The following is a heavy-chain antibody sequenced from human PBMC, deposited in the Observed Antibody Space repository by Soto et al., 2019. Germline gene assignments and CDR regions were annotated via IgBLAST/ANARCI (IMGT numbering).Heavy chain of an antibody. V-gene: IGHV1-8*01. CDR1: GYTFTSYD. D-gene: IGHD2-15*01. CDR2: MKPNSGNT. J-gene: IGHJ4*02. CDR3: ARGLFGVVVVAATGIDY. Sequence: QVQLVQSGAEVKKPGASVKVSCKASGYTFTSYDINWVRQATGQGLEWMGWMKPNSGNTGYAQKFQGRVTMTRNTSISTADMEMSSLRSEDTAVYYCARGLFGVVVVAATGIDYWGQGTLVTVSS.